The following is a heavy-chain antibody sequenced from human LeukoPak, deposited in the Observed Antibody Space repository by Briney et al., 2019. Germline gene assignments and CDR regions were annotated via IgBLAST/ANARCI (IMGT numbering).Heavy chain of an antibody. V-gene: IGHV4-34*01. CDR3: ARDPRSIAAAGEYYYYYYMDV. CDR1: GGSFSGYY. Sequence: SETLSLTCAVYGGSFSGYYWSWIRQPPGKGLEWIGEINHSGSTNYNPSLKSRVTISVDTSKNQFSLKLSSVTAADTAVYYCARDPRSIAAAGEYYYYYYMDVWGKGTTVTISS. CDR2: INHSGST. D-gene: IGHD6-13*01. J-gene: IGHJ6*03.